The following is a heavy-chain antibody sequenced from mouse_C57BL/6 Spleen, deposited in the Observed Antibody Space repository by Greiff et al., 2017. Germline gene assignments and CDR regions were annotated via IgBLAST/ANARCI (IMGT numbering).Heavy chain of an antibody. J-gene: IGHJ1*03. CDR1: GYTFTDYY. CDR3: ARGGTVVAWYFDV. D-gene: IGHD1-1*01. CDR2: INPNNGGT. V-gene: IGHV1-26*01. Sequence: VQLQQSGPELVKPGASVKISCKASGYTFTDYYMNWVKQSHGKSLEWIGDINPNNGGTSYNQKFKGKATLTVDKSSSTAYMDVRSLTSEDSAVYYCARGGTVVAWYFDVWGTGTTVTVSS.